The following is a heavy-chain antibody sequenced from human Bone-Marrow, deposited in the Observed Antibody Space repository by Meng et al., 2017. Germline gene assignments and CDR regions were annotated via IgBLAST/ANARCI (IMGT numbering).Heavy chain of an antibody. J-gene: IGHJ4*02. CDR2: INWNGGST. CDR3: ASVDLGYSSGWPTADY. Sequence: GESLKISCAASGFTFDGYGMSWVRQAPGKGLEWVSGINWNGGSTGYADSVKGRFTISRDNAKNSLYLQMNSLRAEDTALYYCASVDLGYSSGWPTADYWGQGTLVTVSS. CDR1: GFTFDGYG. V-gene: IGHV3-20*04. D-gene: IGHD6-19*01.